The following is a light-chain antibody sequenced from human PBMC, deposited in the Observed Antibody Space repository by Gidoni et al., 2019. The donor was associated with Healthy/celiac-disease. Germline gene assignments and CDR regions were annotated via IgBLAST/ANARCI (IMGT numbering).Light chain of an antibody. J-gene: IGKJ2*04. CDR1: QSVSSSY. CDR2: GAS. V-gene: IGKV3-20*01. Sequence: IVLTQSPGTLSLSPGERATLSCRASQSVSSSYLAWYQQKPGQAPRLLIYGASSRATGIPDRFSGSGSGTDFTLTISRLEPEDFAVYYCQQYGSLCSFGQGTKLEIK. CDR3: QQYGSLCS.